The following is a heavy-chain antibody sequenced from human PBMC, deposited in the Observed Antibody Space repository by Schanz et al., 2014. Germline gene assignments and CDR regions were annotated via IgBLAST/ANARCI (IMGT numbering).Heavy chain of an antibody. Sequence: VQLVESGGGLVQPRGSLRLSCAASEFSFSSFGMNWVRQAPGKGLEWVALISYDGNNKYYADSVKGRFTISRDNSKNTLYLRMISLRAEDTAMFYCAREIPAGGHFDYWGQGTLVSVSS. D-gene: IGHD2-15*01. CDR3: AREIPAGGHFDY. CDR2: ISYDGNNK. CDR1: EFSFSSFG. V-gene: IGHV3-30*03. J-gene: IGHJ4*02.